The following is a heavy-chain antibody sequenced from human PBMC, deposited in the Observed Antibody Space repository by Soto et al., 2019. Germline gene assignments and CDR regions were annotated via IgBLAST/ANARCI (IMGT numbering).Heavy chain of an antibody. Sequence: ASVKVSCKASGYTFTSYGISWVRQAPGQGLEWMGWISAYNGTTNYAQKFQGRVTITADASTSTAYMELSSLRSEDTAVYYCARVRSSPYYYGMDVWGQGTTVTVSS. CDR2: ISAYNGTT. V-gene: IGHV1-18*01. J-gene: IGHJ6*02. CDR1: GYTFTSYG. D-gene: IGHD2-15*01. CDR3: ARVRSSPYYYGMDV.